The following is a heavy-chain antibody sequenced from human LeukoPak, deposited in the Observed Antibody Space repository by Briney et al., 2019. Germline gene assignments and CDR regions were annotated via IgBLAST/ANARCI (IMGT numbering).Heavy chain of an antibody. CDR1: GFSFSSFG. V-gene: IGHV3-23*01. CDR2: ISGDGRDT. Sequence: QPGGSLRLSCAASGFSFSSFGTSWVRQAPGRGLQWVSSISGDGRDTFYADSVKGRFTVSRDNSKTTMFLQMNSLRVEDTALYYCARGARLQPMGEFWGQGTLVTVSS. J-gene: IGHJ4*02. CDR3: ARGARLQPMGEF. D-gene: IGHD4-11*01.